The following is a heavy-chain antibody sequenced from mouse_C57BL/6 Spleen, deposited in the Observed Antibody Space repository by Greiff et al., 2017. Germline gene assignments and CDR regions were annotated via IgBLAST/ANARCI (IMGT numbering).Heavy chain of an antibody. Sequence: DVKLVESEGGLVQPGSSMKLSCTASGFTFSDYYMAWVRQVPEKGLEWVANINYDGSSTYYLDSLKSRFIISIDNAKKLLYLQMSSLKAVDTATYYWSRGRGYDGYYEGYAMDYWGQGTSVTVSS. V-gene: IGHV5-16*01. J-gene: IGHJ4*01. CDR1: GFTFSDYY. CDR2: INYDGSST. D-gene: IGHD2-3*01. CDR3: SRGRGYDGYYEGYAMDY.